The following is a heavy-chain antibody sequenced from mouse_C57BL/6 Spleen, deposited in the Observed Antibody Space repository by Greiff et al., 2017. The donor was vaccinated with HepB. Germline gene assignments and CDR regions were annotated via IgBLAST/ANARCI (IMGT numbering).Heavy chain of an antibody. CDR2: ISYDGSN. Sequence: VQLKESGPGLVKPSQSLSLTCSVTGYSITSGYYWNWIRQFPGNKLEWMGYISYDGSNNYNPSLKNRISIPRDTSKNQFFLKLNSVTTEDTATYYCAREDGYYSDAYWGQGTLVTVSA. J-gene: IGHJ3*01. CDR3: AREDGYYSDAY. V-gene: IGHV3-6*01. D-gene: IGHD2-3*01. CDR1: GYSITSGYY.